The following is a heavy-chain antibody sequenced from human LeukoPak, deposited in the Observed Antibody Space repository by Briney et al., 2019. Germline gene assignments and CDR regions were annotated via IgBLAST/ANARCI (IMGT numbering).Heavy chain of an antibody. Sequence: SVKVSCKASGGTFRTYSVTWVRQAPGQGLEWMGGIIPIFGTPNYAQKFQGRVKLTTDDATGTAYMELSSLMSEDTAIYYCARVDRYHFYLDVWGKGTTVTVSS. V-gene: IGHV1-69*05. J-gene: IGHJ6*03. CDR1: GGTFRTYS. CDR2: IIPIFGTP. CDR3: ARVDRYHFYLDV.